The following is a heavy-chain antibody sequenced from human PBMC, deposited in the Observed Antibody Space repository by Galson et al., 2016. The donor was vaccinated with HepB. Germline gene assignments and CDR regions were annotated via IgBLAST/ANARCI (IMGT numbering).Heavy chain of an antibody. CDR1: GYTFTGYG. V-gene: IGHV1-18*01. D-gene: IGHD2-2*01. CDR2: ISAYNGDT. J-gene: IGHJ6*02. CDR3: AREYKCLTTNCYVLRLRDRGGLDV. Sequence: SVKVSCKGSGYTFTGYGIHWVRQAPGQGLEWMGWISAYNGDTKYAQNLQGRVTMTTDASTSTAYMELRSLTSDDTAIYFCAREYKCLTTNCYVLRLRDRGGLDVWGQGTTVTVSS.